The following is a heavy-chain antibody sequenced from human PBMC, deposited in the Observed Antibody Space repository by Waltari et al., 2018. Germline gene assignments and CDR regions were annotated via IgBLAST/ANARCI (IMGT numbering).Heavy chain of an antibody. Sequence: QVQLVQSGAEVKKPGSSVKVSCKASGGTFSSYAIRWVRQAPGQGREWMGGIIPILGIANYAQKFQGRVTITADKSTSTAYMELSSLRSEDTAVYYCATSRVTTVTTGWFDPWGQGTLVTVSS. CDR3: ATSRVTTVTTGWFDP. V-gene: IGHV1-69*10. CDR1: GGTFSSYA. J-gene: IGHJ5*02. CDR2: IIPILGIA. D-gene: IGHD4-17*01.